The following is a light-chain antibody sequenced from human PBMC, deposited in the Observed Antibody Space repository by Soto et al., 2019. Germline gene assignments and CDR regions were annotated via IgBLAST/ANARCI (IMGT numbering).Light chain of an antibody. CDR1: QSVLYTSNNKNY. Sequence: DIVMTQSPDSLTVSLGERATINCKSSQSVLYTSNNKNYLAWFQQKPGQSPKLLMYWASTRESGVPDRFSGSGSGTDFTLTISRLQAEDVAVYYCHQYYNTPYTFGHGTQLEIK. CDR2: WAS. J-gene: IGKJ2*01. CDR3: HQYYNTPYT. V-gene: IGKV4-1*01.